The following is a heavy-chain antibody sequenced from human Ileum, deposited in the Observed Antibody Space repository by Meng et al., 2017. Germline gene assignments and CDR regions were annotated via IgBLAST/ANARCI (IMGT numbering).Heavy chain of an antibody. CDR1: GDSIGNSKW. V-gene: IGHV4-4*02. CDR2: ISNSGKT. J-gene: IGHJ4*02. CDR3: ARERIRELGLFDS. Sequence: QLQLPESGPGLVQPSGTLSLACAVSGDSIGNSKWWSWLRQPPGKGLEWIGEISNSGKTVYSPSLKSRVRISLDKSNNQFSLTLNSVTAADTAMYYCARERIRELGLFDSWGQGTLVTVSS. D-gene: IGHD3-10*01.